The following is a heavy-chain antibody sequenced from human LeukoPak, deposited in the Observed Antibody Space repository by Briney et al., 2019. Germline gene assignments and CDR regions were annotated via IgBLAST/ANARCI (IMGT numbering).Heavy chain of an antibody. V-gene: IGHV4-39*07. CDR2: IYYSGST. CDR3: ARDHQGTYFDFWSGSKANNYYYMDV. D-gene: IGHD3-3*01. J-gene: IGHJ6*03. CDR1: GGSISNSSSY. Sequence: PSETLSLTCSVSGGSISNSSSYWGWIRQPPGKGLEWIGSIYYSGSTYYNPSLKSRVTISVDTSKNQFSLKLSSVTAADTAVYYCARDHQGTYFDFWSGSKANNYYYMDVWGKGTTVTVSS.